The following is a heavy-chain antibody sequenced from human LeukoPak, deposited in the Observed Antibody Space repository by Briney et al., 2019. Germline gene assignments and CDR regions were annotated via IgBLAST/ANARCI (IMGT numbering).Heavy chain of an antibody. J-gene: IGHJ5*02. CDR2: IYYSGST. Sequence: PSETLSLTCTVSGGSISSGGYYWRWIRQHPGKGLEWIGYIYYSGSTYCNPSLKSRVTISVDTSKNQFSLKLSSVTAADTAVYYCARGKGYCSSTSCSNNWFDPWGQGTLVTVSS. D-gene: IGHD2-2*01. CDR1: GGSISSGGYY. V-gene: IGHV4-31*03. CDR3: ARGKGYCSSTSCSNNWFDP.